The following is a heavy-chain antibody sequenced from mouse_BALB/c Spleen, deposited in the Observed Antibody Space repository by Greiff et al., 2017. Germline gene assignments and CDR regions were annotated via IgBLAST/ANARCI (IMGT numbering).Heavy chain of an antibody. CDR3: TRPYDGYYLFAY. CDR2: IRLKSNNYAT. D-gene: IGHD2-3*01. V-gene: IGHV6-6*02. CDR1: GFTFSNYW. J-gene: IGHJ3*01. Sequence: EVQLVESGGGLVQPGGSMKLSCVASGFTFSNYWMNWVRQSPEKGLEWVAEIRLKSNNYATHYAESVKGRFTISRDDSKSSVYLQMNNLRAEDTGIYYCTRPYDGYYLFAYWGQGTLVTISA.